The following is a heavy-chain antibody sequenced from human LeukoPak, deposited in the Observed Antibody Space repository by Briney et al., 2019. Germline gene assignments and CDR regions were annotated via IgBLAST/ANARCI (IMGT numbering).Heavy chain of an antibody. J-gene: IGHJ4*02. CDR3: ARPLLGYTYGFDY. CDR2: ISSSSSTI. Sequence: GGSLRLSCAASGFTFSSYSMNWVRQAPGKGLKWVSYISSSSSTIYYADSVKGRFTISRDNAKNSLYLQMNSLRAEDTAVYYCARPLLGYTYGFDYWGQGTLVTVSS. D-gene: IGHD5-18*01. V-gene: IGHV3-48*04. CDR1: GFTFSSYS.